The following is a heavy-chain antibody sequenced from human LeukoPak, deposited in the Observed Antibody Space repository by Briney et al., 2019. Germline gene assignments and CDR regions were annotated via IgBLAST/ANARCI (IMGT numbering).Heavy chain of an antibody. J-gene: IGHJ3*02. V-gene: IGHV4-59*08. CDR3: ARISSGVPLDAFDI. CDR2: IYYSGST. D-gene: IGHD6-19*01. Sequence: SETLSLTCTVPGGSISSYYWSWIRQPPGKGLEWIGYIYYSGSTNYNPSLKSRVAISVDTSKNQFSLKLSSVTAADTAVYYCARISSGVPLDAFDIWGQGTMVTVSS. CDR1: GGSISSYY.